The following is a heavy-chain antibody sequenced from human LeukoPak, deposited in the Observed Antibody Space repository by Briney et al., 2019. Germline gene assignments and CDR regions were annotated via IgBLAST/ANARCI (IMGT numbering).Heavy chain of an antibody. Sequence: PSETLSLTCTVSGGSISSYYWSWIRQPPGKGLEWIGYIYYSGSTNYNPSLKSRVTISVDTSKNQFSLKLSSVTAADTAVYYCAREGDGGSSPKWGQGTLVTVSS. J-gene: IGHJ4*02. D-gene: IGHD1-26*01. V-gene: IGHV4-59*12. CDR3: AREGDGGSSPK. CDR2: IYYSGST. CDR1: GGSISSYY.